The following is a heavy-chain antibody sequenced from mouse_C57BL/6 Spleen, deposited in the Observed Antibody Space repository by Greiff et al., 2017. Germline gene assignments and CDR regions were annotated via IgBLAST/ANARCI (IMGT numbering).Heavy chain of an antibody. V-gene: IGHV1-55*01. CDR1: GYTFTSSW. D-gene: IGHD2-4*01. Sequence: VQLQQPGAELVKPGASVKMSCKASGYTFTSSWITWVKQRPGQGLEWIGDIYPGSGSTNYNEKFKSKGTLTVDTSSRTAYIQLSSLTSEDSTVYYCARRRYYDYDDYAMDYWGQGTSVTVSS. CDR3: ARRRYYDYDDYAMDY. CDR2: IYPGSGST. J-gene: IGHJ4*01.